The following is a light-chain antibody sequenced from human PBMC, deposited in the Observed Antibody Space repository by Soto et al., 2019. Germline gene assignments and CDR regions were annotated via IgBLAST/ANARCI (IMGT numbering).Light chain of an antibody. CDR1: QNVYIN. Sequence: EVVLTQSPGTLSLSPGERATLSCRASQNVYINSLAWYQQKPGQPPRLLIYDTSTRAAGIAARFSGSGSGTEFTLTISSLQSEDSAVYYCQQYVHWPPGAFGQGTTVEIK. CDR3: QQYVHWPPGA. J-gene: IGKJ1*01. CDR2: DTS. V-gene: IGKV3-15*01.